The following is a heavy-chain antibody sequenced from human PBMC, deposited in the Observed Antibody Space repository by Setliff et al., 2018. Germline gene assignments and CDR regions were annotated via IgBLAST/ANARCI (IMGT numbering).Heavy chain of an antibody. D-gene: IGHD2-2*01. CDR2: IQQDGSEK. J-gene: IGHJ6*03. CDR3: ARARYCSSTSCYYYYYMDV. Sequence: PGGSLRLSCAASGFTFSRYWMSWVRQAPGKGLEWVANIQQDGSEKYHVDSVMGRFTISRDNAKNTLYLQMNSLRAEDTAVYYCARARYCSSTSCYYYYYMDVWGKGTTVTVSS. CDR1: GFTFSRYW. V-gene: IGHV3-7*01.